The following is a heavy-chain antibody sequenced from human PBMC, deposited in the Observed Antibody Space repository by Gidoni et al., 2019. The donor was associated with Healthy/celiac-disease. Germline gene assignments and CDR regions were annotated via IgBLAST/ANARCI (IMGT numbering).Heavy chain of an antibody. D-gene: IGHD4-17*01. CDR3: ARDFDDGGDY. CDR2: IYHSGST. J-gene: IGHJ4*02. Sequence: QVQLQESGPGLVKPSETLSLTCAVSGYSISSGYYWGWIRQPPGKGLEWIGSIYHSGSTYYNPSLKSRVTISVDTSKNQFSLKLSSVTSADTAVYYCARDFDDGGDYWGQGTLVTVSS. CDR1: GYSISSGYY. V-gene: IGHV4-38-2*02.